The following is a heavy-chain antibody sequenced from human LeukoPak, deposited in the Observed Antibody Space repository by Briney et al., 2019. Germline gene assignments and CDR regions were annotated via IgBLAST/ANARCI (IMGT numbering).Heavy chain of an antibody. CDR3: ARGGPYGDPYTF. D-gene: IGHD4-17*01. CDR1: GASITDSGYY. Sequence: SETLSLTCSVSGASITDSGYYWSWIRQPPGKGLELIGFVPFRGGTYYSPSLMSRVTISQDTSKNQLSLSLTSVTAADTAVYFCARGGPYGDPYTFWGQGRMIAVS. CDR2: VPFRGGT. V-gene: IGHV4-30-4*01. J-gene: IGHJ4*02.